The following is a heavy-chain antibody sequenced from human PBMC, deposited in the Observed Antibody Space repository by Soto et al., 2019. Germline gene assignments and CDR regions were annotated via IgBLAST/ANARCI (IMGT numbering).Heavy chain of an antibody. CDR3: ARDGERYCSGGSRLYH. V-gene: IGHV1-69*01. CDR2: IIPISGTP. Sequence: QVQLVQSGAGVKKPGSSVKVSCKASGGTFSTYAITWVRQAPGQGLEWMGAIIPISGTPNYAQKFKGRVTITADEPTKTVYMELSGLTSDDTAVYYCARDGERYCSGGSRLYHWGQGTLVTVSS. D-gene: IGHD2-15*01. CDR1: GGTFSTYA. J-gene: IGHJ4*02.